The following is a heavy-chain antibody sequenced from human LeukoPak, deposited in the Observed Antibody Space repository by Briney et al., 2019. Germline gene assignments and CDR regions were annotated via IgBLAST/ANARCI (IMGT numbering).Heavy chain of an antibody. J-gene: IGHJ4*02. CDR3: GKSLGGITYGPGYY. Sequence: GGSLRLSCAASRFTFSSYSMHWVRLAPGKGLEYVSIISSNGGTTYYADSVKGRFTISRDNSKNTLYLQMGSLRAEDMAVYYCGKSLGGITYGPGYYGGQGTLVTVSS. V-gene: IGHV3-64*02. CDR2: ISSNGGTT. D-gene: IGHD3-16*01. CDR1: RFTFSSYS.